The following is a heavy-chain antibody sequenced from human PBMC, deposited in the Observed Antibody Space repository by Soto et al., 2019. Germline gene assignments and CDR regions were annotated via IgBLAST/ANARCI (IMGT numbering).Heavy chain of an antibody. Sequence: SETLSLTCAGSGGSISSGGYSWSWIRQPPGKGLEWIGYIYHSGSTYYNPSLKSRVTISVDRSKNQVSLKLSSVTAADTSVYYCARGMTTVTTFDYWGQGTLVTVSS. CDR1: GGSISSGGYS. CDR3: ARGMTTVTTFDY. CDR2: IYHSGST. D-gene: IGHD4-17*01. V-gene: IGHV4-30-2*01. J-gene: IGHJ4*02.